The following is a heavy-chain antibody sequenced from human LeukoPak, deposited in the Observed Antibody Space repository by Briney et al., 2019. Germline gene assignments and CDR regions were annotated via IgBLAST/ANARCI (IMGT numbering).Heavy chain of an antibody. D-gene: IGHD3-10*01. J-gene: IGHJ4*02. CDR2: IYYSGST. V-gene: IGHV4-59*01. CDR1: GGSISSYY. Sequence: PSETLSLTCTVSGGSISSYYWSWIRQAPGKGLEWSGYIYYSGSTTYNPSLKSRVTISVDTSKNQFSLNLSSVTAADTAVYYGARAPPRGSYYRGYFDYWGQGTLVTVSS. CDR3: ARAPPRGSYYRGYFDY.